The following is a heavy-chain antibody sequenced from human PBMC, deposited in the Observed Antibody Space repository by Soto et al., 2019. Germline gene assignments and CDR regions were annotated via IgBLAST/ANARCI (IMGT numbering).Heavy chain of an antibody. CDR1: GYSFIDYD. CDR3: ACGVSSYSDH. Sequence: QVQLVQSGADVKKPGASVKVSCKASGYSFIDYDINWVRQAAGLGLEWMGWMNPNTGNTAYAQKFEGRLTLTRDTSTSTVYMDLNGMTSEDTAVYYCACGVSSYSDHWAAGTLVTVSS. V-gene: IGHV1-8*02. D-gene: IGHD6-13*01. J-gene: IGHJ4*02. CDR2: MNPNTGNT.